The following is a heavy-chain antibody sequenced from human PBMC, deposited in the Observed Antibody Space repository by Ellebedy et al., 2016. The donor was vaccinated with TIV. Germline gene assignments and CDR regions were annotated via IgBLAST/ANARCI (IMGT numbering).Heavy chain of an antibody. J-gene: IGHJ4*02. CDR2: IIPIYETA. CDR1: GGTFSTYG. D-gene: IGHD7-27*01. Sequence: AASVKVSCKASGGTFSTYGFNWVRQAPGQGLEWMGGIIPIYETANHAQKFQGRVTITADESTNTDYMDLSRLRSEDTAVYYCARGVAPPNWGPWESPFYFDYWGQGTLVTVSS. V-gene: IGHV1-69*13. CDR3: ARGVAPPNWGPWESPFYFDY.